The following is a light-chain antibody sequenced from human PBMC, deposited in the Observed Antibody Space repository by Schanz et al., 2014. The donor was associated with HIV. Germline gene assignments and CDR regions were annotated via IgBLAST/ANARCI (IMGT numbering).Light chain of an antibody. V-gene: IGLV2-23*02. CDR3: CSYAFTVTSLYV. Sequence: QSALTQPASVSGSPGQSITISCTGTSSDVGNKNLVSWYQQRPGKAPKLLVYDVTNRPSGVSSRFSGSKSDNTASLTISRLQTEDEADYYCCSYAFTVTSLYVFGTGTKLTVL. CDR2: DVT. CDR1: SSDVGNKNL. J-gene: IGLJ1*01.